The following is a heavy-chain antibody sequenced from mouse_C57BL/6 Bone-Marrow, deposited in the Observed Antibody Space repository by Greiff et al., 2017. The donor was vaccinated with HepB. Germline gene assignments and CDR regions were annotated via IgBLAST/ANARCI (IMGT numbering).Heavy chain of an antibody. CDR1: GYTFTSYG. J-gene: IGHJ4*01. V-gene: IGHV1-81*01. CDR3: ADGYYPYYAMDY. D-gene: IGHD2-3*01. Sequence: QVQLKQSGAELARPGASVKLSCKASGYTFTSYGISWVKQRTGQGLEWIGEIYPRSGNTYYNEKFKGKATLTADNSSSTAYMELRSLTSEDSAVYFCADGYYPYYAMDYWGQGTSVTVSS. CDR2: IYPRSGNT.